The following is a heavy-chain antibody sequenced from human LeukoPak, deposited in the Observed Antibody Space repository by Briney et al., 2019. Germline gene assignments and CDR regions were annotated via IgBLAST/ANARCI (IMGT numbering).Heavy chain of an antibody. CDR3: ARESVDTAMAGYYYYYGMDV. Sequence: GGSLRLSCAASGFTFSDYYMSWIRQAPGKGLEWVSYISSSGSTIYYADSVKGRFTISRDNAKNSLYVQMNSLRAEDTAVYYCARESVDTAMAGYYYYYGMDVWGQGTTVTVSS. CDR1: GFTFSDYY. V-gene: IGHV3-11*01. J-gene: IGHJ6*02. D-gene: IGHD5-18*01. CDR2: ISSSGSTI.